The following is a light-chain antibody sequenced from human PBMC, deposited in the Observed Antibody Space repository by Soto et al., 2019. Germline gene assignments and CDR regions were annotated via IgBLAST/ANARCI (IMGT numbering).Light chain of an antibody. J-gene: IGKJ4*01. Sequence: DVVMSQSPDSLAVSLGERVTINCKTSQSVLSSSRNEYYLGWYQQKPGQPPKALIYGASTRKSGVPDRFSGSGSGTDFTLSISSLQAEDVAVYYCQQYYSSPLTFGGGTRVEIK. CDR2: GAS. CDR3: QQYYSSPLT. CDR1: QSVLSSSRNEYY. V-gene: IGKV4-1*01.